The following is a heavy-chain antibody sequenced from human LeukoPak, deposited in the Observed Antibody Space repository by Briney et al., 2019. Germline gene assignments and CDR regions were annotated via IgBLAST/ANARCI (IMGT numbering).Heavy chain of an antibody. Sequence: GSLKLSCAASGFPFSSHGMNWVRQAPGKGLEWVSSISSSSSYIYYADSVKGRFTISRDNAKNSLYLQMNSLRAEDTAVYYCASHHDYGDYVDYWGQGTLVTVSS. CDR1: GFPFSSHG. CDR2: ISSSSSYI. V-gene: IGHV3-21*01. D-gene: IGHD4-17*01. CDR3: ASHHDYGDYVDY. J-gene: IGHJ4*02.